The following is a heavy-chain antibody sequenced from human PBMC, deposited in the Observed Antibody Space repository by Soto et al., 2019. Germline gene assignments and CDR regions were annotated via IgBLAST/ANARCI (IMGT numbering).Heavy chain of an antibody. CDR2: ISGSGGST. D-gene: IGHD6-6*01. CDR1: GLTFSSYA. V-gene: IGHV3-23*01. Sequence: PGVPLRLSCRASGLTFSSYAMSWLHQAPGKGLEWVSAISGSGGSTYYADSVKGRFTISRDNSKNTLYLQMNSLRAEDTAVYYCATRIAARPYYYYYMDVWGKGTTVTVSS. J-gene: IGHJ6*03. CDR3: ATRIAARPYYYYYMDV.